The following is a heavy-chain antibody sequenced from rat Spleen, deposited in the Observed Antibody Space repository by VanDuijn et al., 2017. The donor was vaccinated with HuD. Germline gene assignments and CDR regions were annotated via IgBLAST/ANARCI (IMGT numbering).Heavy chain of an antibody. Sequence: EVQLVESGGGLVQPGRSLKLSCAASGFTFNNYWMTWIRQAPGKGLEWVASITNTGGSTYYPDSVKGRFTISRDNAKSTLYLQMNSLRSEDTATYYCTRGGGTYYLYYFDYWGQGVMVTVSS. D-gene: IGHD1-12*02. V-gene: IGHV5-31*01. J-gene: IGHJ2*01. CDR1: GFTFNNYW. CDR2: ITNTGGST. CDR3: TRGGGTYYLYYFDY.